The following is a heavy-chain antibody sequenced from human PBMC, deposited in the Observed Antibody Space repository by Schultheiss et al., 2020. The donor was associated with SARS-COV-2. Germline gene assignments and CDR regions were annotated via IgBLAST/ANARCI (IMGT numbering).Heavy chain of an antibody. CDR1: GFTFSSYG. CDR3: AREMATILLAFDI. Sequence: GGSLRLSCAASGFTFSSYGMHWVRQAPGKGLEWVAVIWYDGSNKYYADSVKGRFTISRDNAKNSLYLQMNSLRAEDTAVYYCAREMATILLAFDIWGQGTMVTVSS. J-gene: IGHJ3*02. V-gene: IGHV3-33*01. CDR2: IWYDGSNK. D-gene: IGHD5-24*01.